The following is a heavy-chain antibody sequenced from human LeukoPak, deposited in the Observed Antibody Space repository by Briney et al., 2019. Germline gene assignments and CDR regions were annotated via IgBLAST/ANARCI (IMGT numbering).Heavy chain of an antibody. D-gene: IGHD6-19*01. Sequence: PGGSLRLSCAASGFTFSDYYMSWIRQAPGKGLEWVSYISSSGSTIYYADSVKGRFTISRDNAKNSLYLQMNSLRAEDTAVYYCARDKPPGPYSSGWEDYWGQGTLVTVSS. CDR3: ARDKPPGPYSSGWEDY. CDR2: ISSSGSTI. J-gene: IGHJ4*02. CDR1: GFTFSDYY. V-gene: IGHV3-11*01.